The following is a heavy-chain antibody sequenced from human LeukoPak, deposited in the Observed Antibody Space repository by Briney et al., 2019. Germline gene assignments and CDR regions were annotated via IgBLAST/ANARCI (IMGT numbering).Heavy chain of an antibody. V-gene: IGHV3-74*01. Sequence: TGGSLILACAAYVLSFSGYWIHWVRQVPGKAPVWVSRVNSDGNSRRYADCVKGRFTISRDNAKNTLYMQMNSLRGGETAVYFCARGGVNWGYWYFDLWGRGTLVTVSS. J-gene: IGHJ2*01. D-gene: IGHD7-27*01. CDR1: VLSFSGYW. CDR2: VNSDGNSR. CDR3: ARGGVNWGYWYFDL.